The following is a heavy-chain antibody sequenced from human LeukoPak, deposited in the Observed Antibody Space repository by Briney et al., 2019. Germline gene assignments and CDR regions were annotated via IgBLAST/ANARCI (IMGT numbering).Heavy chain of an antibody. D-gene: IGHD3-22*01. J-gene: IGHJ5*02. Sequence: GGSLRLSCAASGFTFSSYWMSWVRQAPGKGLEWVANIKQDGSEKYYVDSVKGRFTISRDNAKNSLYLQMNSLRAEDTAVYYCARGLVVITTISGSWFDPWGQGTLVTVSS. CDR1: GFTFSSYW. CDR2: IKQDGSEK. CDR3: ARGLVVITTISGSWFDP. V-gene: IGHV3-7*03.